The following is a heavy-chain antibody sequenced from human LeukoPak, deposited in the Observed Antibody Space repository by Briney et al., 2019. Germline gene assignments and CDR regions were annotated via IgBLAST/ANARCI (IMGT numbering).Heavy chain of an antibody. CDR3: AKDQYSSGWYFTYQFDY. J-gene: IGHJ4*02. CDR2: ITGSGGST. Sequence: GGSLRFSCAASGFTFSSYAMSWVRQAPGKGLEWVSGITGSGGSTYYADSVKGRFTISRDNSKNTLYLQMNSLRAEDTAVYYCAKDQYSSGWYFTYQFDYWGQGTLVTVSS. V-gene: IGHV3-23*01. CDR1: GFTFSSYA. D-gene: IGHD6-19*01.